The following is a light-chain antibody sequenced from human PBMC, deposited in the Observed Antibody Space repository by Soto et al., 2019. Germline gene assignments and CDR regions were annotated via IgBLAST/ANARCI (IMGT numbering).Light chain of an antibody. CDR2: AAS. V-gene: IGKV1-39*01. Sequence: DIQMTQSPSSLSASVGDRVTITCRASQSITRFLNWYQQKPGKAPKLLIYAASTLQTGVPSRFSGSGSATDFTLTISSLQPEDVATYYCQKYNSAPWTFGQGTKVDIK. J-gene: IGKJ1*01. CDR1: QSITRF. CDR3: QKYNSAPWT.